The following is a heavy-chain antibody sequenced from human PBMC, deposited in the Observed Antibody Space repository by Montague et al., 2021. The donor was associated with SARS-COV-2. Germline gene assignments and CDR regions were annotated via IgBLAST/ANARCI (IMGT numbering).Heavy chain of an antibody. J-gene: IGHJ5*02. V-gene: IGHV3-74*01. CDR1: GFTFSSHW. CDR2: INTDGTIT. Sequence: SLRLSCAASGFTFSSHWMHWVRQLPGKGLLWVSRINTDGTITNYADSVKGRFTISRDNAKNSMYLQMNSLRVEDTAVYYCATDRTVAPGYGFDPWGQGTPVTASS. CDR3: ATDRTVAPGYGFDP. D-gene: IGHD3-9*01.